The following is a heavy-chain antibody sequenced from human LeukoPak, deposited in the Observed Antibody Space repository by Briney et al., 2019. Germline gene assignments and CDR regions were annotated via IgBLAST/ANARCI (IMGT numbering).Heavy chain of an antibody. Sequence: PGGSLRLSCTASGFTFSNYWMHWVRQAPGKGPVWVSRINGDGSGTTYADSVKGRFTISRDNSKNTLYLQMNSLRAEDTAVYYCAKDVTTGTLALDYWGRGTLVTVSS. D-gene: IGHD1-1*01. V-gene: IGHV3-74*01. CDR3: AKDVTTGTLALDY. J-gene: IGHJ4*02. CDR1: GFTFSNYW. CDR2: INGDGSGT.